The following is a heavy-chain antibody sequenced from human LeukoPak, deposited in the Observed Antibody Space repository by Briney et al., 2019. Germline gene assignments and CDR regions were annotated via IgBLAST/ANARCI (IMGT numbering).Heavy chain of an antibody. CDR3: ARGRPVTGANWFDP. D-gene: IGHD4-11*01. Sequence: PSETLSLTCAVYDGSFSGYSWSWIRQPPGKGLEWIGEINHSGSTNYNPSLKSRVTISLDTSKNQFSLRLSSVTAADTAVHYCARGRPVTGANWFDPWGQGALVTVSS. V-gene: IGHV4-34*01. CDR1: DGSFSGYS. J-gene: IGHJ5*02. CDR2: INHSGST.